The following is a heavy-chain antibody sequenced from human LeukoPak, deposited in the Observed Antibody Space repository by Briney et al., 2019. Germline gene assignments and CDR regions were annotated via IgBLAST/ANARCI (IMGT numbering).Heavy chain of an antibody. CDR1: GFPFRSYA. J-gene: IGHJ4*02. CDR2: ITDDEDT. D-gene: IGHD1-1*01. CDR3: AKVDYWSPENYFDS. V-gene: IGHV3-23*01. Sequence: GGSLRLSCVASGFPFRSYAMTWVRQTPGKGLESVSVITDDEDTYYADSVKGRFTISRVNSQNTVFLRMNSLRVEDTAVYYCAKVDYWSPENYFDSWGQGTLVTVSS.